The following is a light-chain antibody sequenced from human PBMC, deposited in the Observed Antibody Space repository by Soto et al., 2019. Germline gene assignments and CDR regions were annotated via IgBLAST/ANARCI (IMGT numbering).Light chain of an antibody. CDR3: QVWDSSTHVV. CDR2: RDY. J-gene: IGLJ2*01. Sequence: SYELTQQLSVTVALGQTARITCGGNNIGSKNVHWYQQKPGQAPVLVIYRDYNRPSGIPERFSGSNSVNTATLSISRAQAGDEADYYCQVWDSSTHVVFGGGTKLTVL. V-gene: IGLV3-9*01. CDR1: NIGSKN.